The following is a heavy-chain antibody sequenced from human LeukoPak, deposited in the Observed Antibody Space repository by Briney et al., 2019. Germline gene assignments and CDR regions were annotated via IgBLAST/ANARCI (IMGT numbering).Heavy chain of an antibody. D-gene: IGHD4-17*01. CDR1: GGSIGSSNW. CDR3: ARDLGDYGDYPRDY. J-gene: IGHJ4*02. CDR2: IYHSGST. V-gene: IGHV4-4*02. Sequence: SETLSLTCAVSGGSIGSSNWWSWVRQPPGKGLEWIGEIYHSGSTDYNPSLKSRVTISVDKSKNQFFLKLSSVTAADTAVYYCARDLGDYGDYPRDYWGQGTLVTVSS.